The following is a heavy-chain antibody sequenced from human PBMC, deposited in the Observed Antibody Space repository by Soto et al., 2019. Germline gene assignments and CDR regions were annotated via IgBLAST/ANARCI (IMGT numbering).Heavy chain of an antibody. CDR1: GYSISSGYY. D-gene: IGHD1-26*01. V-gene: IGHV4-38-2*01. CDR2: IYHSGST. Sequence: SETLSLTCAVSGYSISSGYYWGWIRQPPGKGLKWIGTIYHSGSTYYNPSLKTRVTISVDTSKNQFSLKLSSVTAADTAVYYCATSQLGESFDDWGQGTMVTVS. CDR3: ATSQLGESFDD. J-gene: IGHJ4*02.